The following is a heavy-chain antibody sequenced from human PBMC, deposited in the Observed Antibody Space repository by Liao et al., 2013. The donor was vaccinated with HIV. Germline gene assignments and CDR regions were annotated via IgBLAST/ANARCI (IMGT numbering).Heavy chain of an antibody. CDR1: GGSISSGSYY. Sequence: QVQLQESGPGLVKPSQTLSLTCTVSGGSISSGSYYWSWIRQPAGKGLEWIGRIYTSGSTNYNPSLKSRATISLDTSNNQFSLRLISVTSADTAVYFCARGVPPWGXYGALDIWGQGTMVTVSS. D-gene: IGHD4-17*01. V-gene: IGHV4-61*02. J-gene: IGHJ3*02. CDR3: ARGVPPWGXYGALDI. CDR2: IYTSGST.